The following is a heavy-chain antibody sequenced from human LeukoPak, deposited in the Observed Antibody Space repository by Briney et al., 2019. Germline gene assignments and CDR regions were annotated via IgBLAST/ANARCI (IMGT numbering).Heavy chain of an antibody. CDR1: GYTFTSYD. V-gene: IGHV1-8*01. J-gene: IGHJ4*02. CDR3: ARVRVAAAGTPYYFDY. D-gene: IGHD6-13*01. Sequence: GASVKVSCKASGYTFTSYDINWVRQATGQGLEWMGWMNPNSGNTGYAQKFQGRVTMTRNTSISTAYMELSSLRSEDTAVYYCARVRVAAAGTPYYFDYRGQGTLVTVSS. CDR2: MNPNSGNT.